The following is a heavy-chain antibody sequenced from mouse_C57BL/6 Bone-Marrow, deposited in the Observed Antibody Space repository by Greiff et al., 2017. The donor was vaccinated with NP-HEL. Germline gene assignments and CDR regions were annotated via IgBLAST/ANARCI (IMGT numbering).Heavy chain of an antibody. CDR1: GYSFTSYY. J-gene: IGHJ3*01. D-gene: IGHD2-4*01. V-gene: IGHV1-66*01. Sequence: VQLVESGPELVKPGASVKISCKASGYSFTSYYIHWVKQRPGQGLEWIGWIYPGSGNTKYNEKFKGKATLTADTYSSTAYMQLSSLTSEDSAVYYCARSGEAYDYDSFAYWGQGTLVTVSA. CDR3: ARSGEAYDYDSFAY. CDR2: IYPGSGNT.